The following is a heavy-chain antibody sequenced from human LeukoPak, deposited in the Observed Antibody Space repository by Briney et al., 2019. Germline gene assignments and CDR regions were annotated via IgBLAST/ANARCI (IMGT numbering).Heavy chain of an antibody. Sequence: GGSLRLSCAASGFTFSSYNMNWVRQTPGKGLEWVSSISSGSSYIYYADSVKGRFTISRDNAKNSLYLQMNSLRAEDTAVYYCARGRPYYYDSSGYYFDYWGQGTLVTVSS. CDR2: ISSGSSYI. CDR3: ARGRPYYYDSSGYYFDY. J-gene: IGHJ4*02. V-gene: IGHV3-21*01. CDR1: GFTFSSYN. D-gene: IGHD3-22*01.